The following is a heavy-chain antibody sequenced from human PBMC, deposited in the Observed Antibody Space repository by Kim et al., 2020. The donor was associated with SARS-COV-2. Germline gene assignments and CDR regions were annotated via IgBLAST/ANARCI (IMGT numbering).Heavy chain of an antibody. J-gene: IGHJ6*03. V-gene: IGHV1-8*01. D-gene: IGHD1-26*01. Sequence: ASVKVSCKASGYTFTSYDINWVRQATGQGLEWMGWMNPNSGNTGYAQKFQGRVTMTRNTSISTAYMELSSLRSEDTAVYYCARGPRIVGANGYYYYMDVWGKGTTVTVSS. CDR2: MNPNSGNT. CDR1: GYTFTSYD. CDR3: ARGPRIVGANGYYYYMDV.